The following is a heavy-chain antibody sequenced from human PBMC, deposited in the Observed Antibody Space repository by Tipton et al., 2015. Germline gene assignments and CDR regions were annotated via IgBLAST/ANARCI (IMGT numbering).Heavy chain of an antibody. CDR2: IHHGGST. V-gene: IGHV4-4*02. CDR3: ARASLHYYGSGTYGAGWFDP. Sequence: GLVKPSGTLSLTCSVSGDSISSSNWWSWVRQPPGKGLEWIGEIHHGGSTNYNPSLKSRVTMSVDTSKNQFSLHLSSVTAADTAVYYCARASLHYYGSGTYGAGWFDPWGQGTPVTVSS. J-gene: IGHJ5*02. D-gene: IGHD3-10*01. CDR1: GDSISSSNW.